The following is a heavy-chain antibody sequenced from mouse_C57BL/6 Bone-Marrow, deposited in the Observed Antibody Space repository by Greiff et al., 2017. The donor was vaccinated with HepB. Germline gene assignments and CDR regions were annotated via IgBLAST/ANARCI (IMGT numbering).Heavy chain of an antibody. CDR3: TRGYDGYGYYFDY. Sequence: VQRVESGAELVRPGASVTLSCKASGYTFTDYEMHWVKQTPVHGLEWIGAIDPETGGTAYNQKFKGKAILTADKSSSTAYMELRSLTSEDSAVYYCTRGYDGYGYYFDYWGQGTTLTVSS. CDR1: GYTFTDYE. V-gene: IGHV1-15*01. J-gene: IGHJ2*01. CDR2: IDPETGGT. D-gene: IGHD2-3*01.